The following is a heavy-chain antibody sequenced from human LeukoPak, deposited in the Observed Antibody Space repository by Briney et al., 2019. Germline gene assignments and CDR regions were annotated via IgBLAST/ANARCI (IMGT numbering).Heavy chain of an antibody. CDR2: MNPNSGNT. CDR3: AKVVIAAAGTNYYYYMDV. D-gene: IGHD6-13*01. CDR1: GYTFTSYD. J-gene: IGHJ6*03. Sequence: ASVKVSCKASGYTFTSYDINWARQATGQGLEWMGWMNPNSGNTGYAQKFQGRVTMTRNTSISTAYMELSSLRSEDTAVYYCAKVVIAAAGTNYYYYMDVWGKGTTVTVSS. V-gene: IGHV1-8*01.